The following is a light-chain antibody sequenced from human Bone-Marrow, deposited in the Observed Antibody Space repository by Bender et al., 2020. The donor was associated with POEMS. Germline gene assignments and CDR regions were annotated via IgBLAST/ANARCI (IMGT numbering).Light chain of an antibody. J-gene: IGLJ1*01. V-gene: IGLV2-14*03. CDR3: SSYAGSHNLAV. CDR1: RSDVGGYNY. Sequence: QSALTQPASVSGSPGQSITISCTGTRSDVGGYNYVTWYQQHPDKAPRLIIYDVTNRPSGVSDRFSGSKSGNTASLTISGLQAEDEADYYCSSYAGSHNLAVFGTGTKVTVL. CDR2: DVT.